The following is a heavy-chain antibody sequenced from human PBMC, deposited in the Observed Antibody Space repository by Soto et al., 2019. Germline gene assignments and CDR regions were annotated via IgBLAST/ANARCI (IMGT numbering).Heavy chain of an antibody. CDR1: GFSFSDYA. Sequence: EVQLLESGGALVQPGGSLTISCAASGFSFSDYAMNWVRQAPGKGLEWVSAISGTGSDTYYADSVQGRFSISKDMSEDTLYLHMPGLRAEDTAIYYCATGRPSDYDIALKRPGERNYYYYAMDVWGQGTTVTVS. J-gene: IGHJ6*02. D-gene: IGHD5-12*01. CDR2: ISGTGSDT. V-gene: IGHV3-23*01. CDR3: ATGRPSDYDIALKRPGERNYYYYAMDV.